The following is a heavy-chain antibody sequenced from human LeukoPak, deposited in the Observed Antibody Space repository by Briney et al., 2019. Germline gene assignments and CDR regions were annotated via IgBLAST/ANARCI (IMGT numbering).Heavy chain of an antibody. D-gene: IGHD4-11*01. CDR3: ARGRVSSSTWYSTYYYFFYMDF. CDR1: GGSISNYY. V-gene: IGHV4-59*01. CDR2: IYYSGST. Sequence: SETLSLTCTVSGGSISNYYWSWIRQPPGKGLEWIGYIYYSGSTNYNPSLKSRVTISVDTSKNQFSLKLSSVTAADTAVYFCARGRVSSSTWYSTYYYFFYMDFWGKGTTVTVSS. J-gene: IGHJ6*03.